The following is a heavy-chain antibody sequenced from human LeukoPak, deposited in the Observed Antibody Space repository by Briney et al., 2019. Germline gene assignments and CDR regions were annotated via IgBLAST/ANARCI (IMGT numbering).Heavy chain of an antibody. CDR2: ISSSSSYI. CDR1: GSTFNKYN. CDR3: ATMPPSGAHNSLDH. J-gene: IGHJ4*02. D-gene: IGHD2-2*01. V-gene: IGHV3-21*01. Sequence: GGSLRLSCAASGSTFNKYNMNWVRQAPGKGLEWVSSISSSSSYIYYADSVKGRFTISRDNAKNSLYLQMNSLGAEDTAVYYCATMPPSGAHNSLDHWGQGTLVTVSS.